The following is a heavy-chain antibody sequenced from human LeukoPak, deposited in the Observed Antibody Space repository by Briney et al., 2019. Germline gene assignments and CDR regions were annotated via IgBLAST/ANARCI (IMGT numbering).Heavy chain of an antibody. D-gene: IGHD6-13*01. V-gene: IGHV4-39*07. CDR1: GGSISSSSYY. CDR3: ARLDSSSWPYAFDI. CDR2: IYYSGST. Sequence: SETLSLTCTVSGGSISSSSYYWGWIRQPPGKGLEWIGSIYYSGSTYYNPSLKSRVTISVDTSKNQFSLKLSSVTAADTAVYYCARLDSSSWPYAFDIWGQGTMVTSLQ. J-gene: IGHJ3*02.